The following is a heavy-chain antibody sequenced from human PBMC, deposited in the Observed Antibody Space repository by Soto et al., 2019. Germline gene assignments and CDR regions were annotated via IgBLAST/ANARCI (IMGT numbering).Heavy chain of an antibody. CDR2: SHQSGNT. Sequence: QVQLQESGPGLVKPSGTLSLTCAVSGVSIGSHDWWTWVRQPPGKGLEWIGESHQSGNTNYNSSLESRVNISLDKSKNHCSLQLSSVTVADTAVYYCATRDTGRVYWGQGTLVTVSS. D-gene: IGHD5-18*01. CDR1: GVSIGSHDW. CDR3: ATRDTGRVY. J-gene: IGHJ4*02. V-gene: IGHV4-4*02.